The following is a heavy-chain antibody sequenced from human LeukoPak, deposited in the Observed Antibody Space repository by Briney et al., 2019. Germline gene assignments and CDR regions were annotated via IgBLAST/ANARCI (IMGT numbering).Heavy chain of an antibody. J-gene: IGHJ5*02. CDR2: ISAYNGNT. CDR1: GYTFTSYG. V-gene: IGHV1-18*01. D-gene: IGHD6-19*01. CDR3: ARDSSGWHENWFDP. Sequence: ASVKVSCKASGYTFTSYGISWVRQAPGQGLEWMGWISAYNGNTNYAQKLQGRVTMTTDTSTSTAYMELRSLRSDDTAVYYCARDSSGWHENWFDPWGQGTLVTVSS.